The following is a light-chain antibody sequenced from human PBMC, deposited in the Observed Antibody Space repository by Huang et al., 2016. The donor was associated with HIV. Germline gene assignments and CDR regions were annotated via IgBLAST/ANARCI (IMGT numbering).Light chain of an antibody. CDR1: QSIGAY. J-gene: IGKJ2*01. V-gene: IGKV1-39*01. Sequence: DIQMTQSPSSLYASVGDRVTITCRASQSIGAYLNWYQHRPGGAPRLLSSATSDLQGGVPSRFSGSRSGTEFTLTITNLQFQDFATYYCQQSYSFPRTFGQGSNLGIK. CDR3: QQSYSFPRT. CDR2: ATS.